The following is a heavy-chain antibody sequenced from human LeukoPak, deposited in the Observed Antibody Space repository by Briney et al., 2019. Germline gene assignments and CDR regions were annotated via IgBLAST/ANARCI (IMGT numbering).Heavy chain of an antibody. CDR1: GFTFSSYG. CDR2: ISYDGSNK. V-gene: IGHV3-30*03. J-gene: IGHJ5*02. D-gene: IGHD3-22*01. Sequence: GGSLRLSCAASGFTFSSYGMHWVRQAPGKGLEWVAVISYDGSNKYYVDSVKGRFTISRDNAKNSLYLQMNSLRAEDTAVYYCARDSYYDSSGHNYNWFDPWGQGTLVTVSS. CDR3: ARDSYYDSSGHNYNWFDP.